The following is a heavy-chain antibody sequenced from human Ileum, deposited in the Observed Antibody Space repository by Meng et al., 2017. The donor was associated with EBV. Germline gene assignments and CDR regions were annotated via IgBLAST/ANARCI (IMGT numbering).Heavy chain of an antibody. CDR3: ARVGQWLPIDY. CDR2: IYQSGST. Sequence: QGQLRGAGPGLGGPSGTLSLTCACSGVPNRRRNWWSWVRQPPGKGLEWIGEIYQSGSTNYNPSLKSRVTISVDKSKNQFSLNLSSVTAADTAVYYCARVGQWLPIDYWGQGTLVTVSS. J-gene: IGHJ4*02. CDR1: GVPNRRRNW. V-gene: IGHV4-4*02. D-gene: IGHD6-19*01.